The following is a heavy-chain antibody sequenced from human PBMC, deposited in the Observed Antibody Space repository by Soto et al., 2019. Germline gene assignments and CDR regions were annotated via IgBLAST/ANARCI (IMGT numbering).Heavy chain of an antibody. J-gene: IGHJ6*02. Sequence: QVQLVQSGAEVKKPGASVKVSCKASGYTFTSYGISWVRQAPGQGLEWMGWISAYNGNTNYAQKLQGRVTMTTDTPXSXXYMELRSLRSDDTAVYYCARTDRSWSSYYYYGMDVWGQGTTVTVSS. D-gene: IGHD6-13*01. CDR1: GYTFTSYG. CDR2: ISAYNGNT. V-gene: IGHV1-18*01. CDR3: ARTDRSWSSYYYYGMDV.